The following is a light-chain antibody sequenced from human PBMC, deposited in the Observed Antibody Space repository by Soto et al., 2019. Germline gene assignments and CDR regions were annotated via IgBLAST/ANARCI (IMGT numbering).Light chain of an antibody. CDR1: SSDVGGYNY. CDR3: SSYAGSSIWV. CDR2: EVS. V-gene: IGLV2-8*01. J-gene: IGLJ3*02. Sequence: QSVLTQPPSASGSPGQSVTISCTGTSSDVGGYNYVSWYQQYPGKAPKLMIYEVSKRPSGVPDRFSGSKSGKTASLTVSGLQAEDEADYYCSSYAGSSIWVFGGGTKVTVL.